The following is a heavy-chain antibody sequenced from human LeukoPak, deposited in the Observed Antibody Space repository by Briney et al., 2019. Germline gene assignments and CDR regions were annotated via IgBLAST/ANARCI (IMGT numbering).Heavy chain of an antibody. CDR2: IIPIFGTA. J-gene: IGHJ5*02. D-gene: IGHD3-22*01. CDR1: GYTFTSYY. V-gene: IGHV1-69*13. Sequence: SVKVSCKASGYTFTSYYISWVRQAPGQGLEWMGGIIPIFGTANYAQKFQGRVTITADESTSTAYMELSSLRSEDTAVYYCARGVSGLFDPWGQGTLVTVSS. CDR3: ARGVSGLFDP.